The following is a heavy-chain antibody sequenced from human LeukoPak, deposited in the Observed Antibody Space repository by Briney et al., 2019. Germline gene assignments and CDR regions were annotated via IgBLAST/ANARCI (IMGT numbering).Heavy chain of an antibody. CDR2: ISYDGSNK. Sequence: PGRSLRLSCAASGFTFSSYAMHWVRQAPGKGLEWVAVISYDGSNKYYADSVKGRFTISRDNSKNTLYLQMNSLRAEDTAVYYCAREPIVVVPAAIHDAFDIWGQGTMVTVSS. V-gene: IGHV3-30-3*01. CDR1: GFTFSSYA. D-gene: IGHD2-2*02. CDR3: AREPIVVVPAAIHDAFDI. J-gene: IGHJ3*02.